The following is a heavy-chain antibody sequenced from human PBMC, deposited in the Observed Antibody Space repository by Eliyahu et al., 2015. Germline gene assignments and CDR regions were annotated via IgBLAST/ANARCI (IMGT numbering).Heavy chain of an antibody. CDR1: GFTFTXXA. J-gene: IGHJ4*02. Sequence: ELQLVESGGGLVKPGGSLRLSCAASGFTFTXXAXNWVRQAPGKGLEWVSSISSSGDFIYYADSMKGRFAISRDNAKNSLYLQMNSLRAEDTAVYYCARESYYDSSGYPWYYFDYWGQGALVTVSS. CDR2: ISSSGDFI. V-gene: IGHV3-21*06. D-gene: IGHD3-22*01. CDR3: ARESYYDSSGYPWYYFDY.